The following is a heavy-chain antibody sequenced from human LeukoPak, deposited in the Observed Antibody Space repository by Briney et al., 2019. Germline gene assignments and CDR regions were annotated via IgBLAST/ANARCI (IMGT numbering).Heavy chain of an antibody. Sequence: AGGSLRLSCAASGFTFSSYAMHWVRQAPGKGLEWVAVISYDGSNKYYADSVKGRFTISRDNSKNTLYLQMNSLRAEDTAVYYCAKSQGIVAPRDYFDYWGQGTLVTVSS. V-gene: IGHV3-30*04. CDR1: GFTFSSYA. D-gene: IGHD1-26*01. J-gene: IGHJ4*02. CDR2: ISYDGSNK. CDR3: AKSQGIVAPRDYFDY.